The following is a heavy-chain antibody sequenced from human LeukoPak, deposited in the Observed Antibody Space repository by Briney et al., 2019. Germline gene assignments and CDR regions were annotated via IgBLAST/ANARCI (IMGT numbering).Heavy chain of an antibody. D-gene: IGHD4-17*01. V-gene: IGHV4-34*01. J-gene: IGHJ4*02. CDR2: INHSGST. Sequence: SETLSLTCAVYGGSFSGYYWSWIRQPPGKGLEWIGEINHSGSTNYNPSLKSRVTISVDTSKDQFSLKLSSVTAADTAVYYCARGLDYGLGYWGQGTLVTVSS. CDR3: ARGLDYGLGY. CDR1: GGSFSGYY.